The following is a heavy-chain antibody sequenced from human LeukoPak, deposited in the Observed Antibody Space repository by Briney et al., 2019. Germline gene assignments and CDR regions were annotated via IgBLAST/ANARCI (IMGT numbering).Heavy chain of an antibody. CDR1: GGSISSYY. V-gene: IGHV4-59*01. CDR3: ARFPGENWGWGGDY. J-gene: IGHJ4*02. Sequence: SSETLSLTCTVSGGSISSYYWSWIRQPPGKGLEWIGYIYYSGSTNYNPSLKSRVTISVDTSKNQFSLKLSSVTAADTAVYYCARFPGENWGWGGDYWGQGTLVTVSS. CDR2: IYYSGST. D-gene: IGHD7-27*01.